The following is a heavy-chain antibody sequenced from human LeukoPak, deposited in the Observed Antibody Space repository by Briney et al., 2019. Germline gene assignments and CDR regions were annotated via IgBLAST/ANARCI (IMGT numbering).Heavy chain of an antibody. CDR2: ISSSSSYI. CDR1: GFTFSSYS. J-gene: IGHJ4*02. D-gene: IGHD4-23*01. V-gene: IGHV3-21*01. CDR3: AREGPTTVVTGSFTDY. Sequence: PGGSLRLSCAASGFTFSSYSMNWVRQAPGKGLEWVSSISSSSSYIYYADSVKGRFTISRDNAKNSLYLQMNSLRAEDTAVYYCAREGPTTVVTGSFTDYWGQGTLVTVSS.